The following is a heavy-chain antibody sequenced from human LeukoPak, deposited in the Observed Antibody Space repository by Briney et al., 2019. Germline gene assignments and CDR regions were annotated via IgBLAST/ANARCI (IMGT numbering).Heavy chain of an antibody. D-gene: IGHD1-7*01. CDR1: GYTFTSYG. V-gene: IGHV1-18*01. CDR2: ISAYSGNT. CDR3: ARDLTSSWKYGEIDF. Sequence: ASVKVSCKASGYTFTSYGVSWVRQAPGQGLEWMGWISAYSGNTDYVQRLQGRITMTTDTPTSTAYMELRSLRSDDTAVYYCARDLTSSWKYGEIDFWGQGTRVTVSS. J-gene: IGHJ4*02.